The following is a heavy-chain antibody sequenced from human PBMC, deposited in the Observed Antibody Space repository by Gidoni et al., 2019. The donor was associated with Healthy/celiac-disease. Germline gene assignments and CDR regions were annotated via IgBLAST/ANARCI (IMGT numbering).Heavy chain of an antibody. D-gene: IGHD3-10*01. V-gene: IGHV4-28*01. CDR2: IYYSGST. J-gene: IGHJ4*02. Sequence: QVQLQESGPGLVKPSATLSLTCAVSGYSISSSNWWGWIRQPPGKGLEWIGYIYYSGSTYYNQSIKSRGTMSVDTYKNQFSLKLSSVTAVDTAVYYCARTSTRGIFFDYWGQGTLVTVSS. CDR3: ARTSTRGIFFDY. CDR1: GYSISSSNW.